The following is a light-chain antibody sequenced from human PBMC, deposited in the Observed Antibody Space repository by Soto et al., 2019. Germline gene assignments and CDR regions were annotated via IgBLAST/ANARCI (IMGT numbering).Light chain of an antibody. J-gene: IGKJ1*01. CDR2: AAS. V-gene: IGKV1-6*01. Sequence: AIQLTQSPSSLSASVGDRVTITCRASQGIRSALGWYQQKPGKVPKLLIYAASTLQSRVPSRFRGSRSGTEFTLTVSSLQPEDFATYYCLQDHDDSWTFGQGTKVDI. CDR1: QGIRSA. CDR3: LQDHDDSWT.